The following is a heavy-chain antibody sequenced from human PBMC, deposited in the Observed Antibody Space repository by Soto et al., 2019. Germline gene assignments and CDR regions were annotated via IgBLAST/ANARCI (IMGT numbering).Heavy chain of an antibody. CDR3: TTDPATMIVVVDY. V-gene: IGHV3-15*01. CDR2: IKSKTDGGTT. Sequence: EVQLVESGGGLVKPGGSHRLSCAASGYTISNAWMSWVRQAPGKGLEWVGRIKSKTDGGTTDYAAPVKGRFTISRDDSKNTLYLQMNSLKTEDTAVYYCTTDPATMIVVVDYWGQGTLVTVSS. D-gene: IGHD3-22*01. CDR1: GYTISNAW. J-gene: IGHJ4*02.